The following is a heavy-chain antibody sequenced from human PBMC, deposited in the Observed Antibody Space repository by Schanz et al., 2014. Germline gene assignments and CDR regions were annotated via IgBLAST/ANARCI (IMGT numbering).Heavy chain of an antibody. J-gene: IGHJ4*02. V-gene: IGHV3-15*01. Sequence: VHLVESGGGVVQPGRSLRLSCAGSGFTFSDAWMTWVRQAPGKGLEWVGRIKSKTDGGTTDYAAPVKGRFTISRDDSKNTLFLQMNSLKTEDTAVYYCTTYCDGGCAIDNWGQGALVTVSS. CDR2: IKSKTDGGTT. CDR3: TTYCDGGCAIDN. CDR1: GFTFSDAW. D-gene: IGHD6-19*01.